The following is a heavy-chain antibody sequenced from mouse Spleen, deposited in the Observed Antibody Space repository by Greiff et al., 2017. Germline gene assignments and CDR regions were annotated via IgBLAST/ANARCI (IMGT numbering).Heavy chain of an antibody. V-gene: IGHV1-69*02. CDR3: ANSFAY. CDR1: GYTFTSYW. Sequence: QVQLQQSGAELVKPGASVKLSCKASGYTFTSYWMHWVKQRPGQGLEWIGEIDPSDSYTNYNQKFKGKATLTVDKSSSTAYMQLSSLTSEDSAVYYCANSFAYWGQGTLVTVSA. CDR2: IDPSDSYT. J-gene: IGHJ3*01.